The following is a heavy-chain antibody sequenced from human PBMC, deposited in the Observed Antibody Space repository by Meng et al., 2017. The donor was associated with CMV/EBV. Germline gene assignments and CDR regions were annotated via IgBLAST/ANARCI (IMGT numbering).Heavy chain of an antibody. D-gene: IGHD6-19*01. J-gene: IGHJ4*02. V-gene: IGHV4-39*07. Sequence: GSLRLSCTVSGGSISSSSYYWGWIRQPPGKGLEWIGSIYYRGSTYYNPSLKSRVTISVGTSKNQFSLKLSSVTAADTAVYYCARDNRIAVADIFDYWGQGTLVTVSS. CDR1: GGSISSSSYY. CDR3: ARDNRIAVADIFDY. CDR2: IYYRGST.